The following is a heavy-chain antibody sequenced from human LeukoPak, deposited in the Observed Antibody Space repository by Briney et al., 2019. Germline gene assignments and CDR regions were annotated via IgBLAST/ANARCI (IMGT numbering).Heavy chain of an antibody. V-gene: IGHV3-66*01. D-gene: IGHD2-21*01. J-gene: IGHJ3*01. CDR3: ARVVDSTRAFHV. CDR1: GFTVSNNF. CDR2: ISGGGGT. Sequence: GGSLRLSCAASGFTVSNNFMSWVRQAPGQGLEWVSLISGGGGTYYAASVKGRLTISRGNSENSLYLQMNSLRPEDTAAYYCARVVDSTRAFHVWGQGTLVIVSS.